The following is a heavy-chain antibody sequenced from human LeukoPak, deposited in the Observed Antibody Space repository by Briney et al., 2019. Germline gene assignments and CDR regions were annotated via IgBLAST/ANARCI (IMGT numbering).Heavy chain of an antibody. V-gene: IGHV4-39*01. Sequence: SETLSLTCTVSGASVSGNSYYWGWIRQPPGKGLEWIGNIYYSGRTHYNPSLKSRVTMSVDTSKNQFSLRLNSVTAADTAVYYCARAWGSGWYTWFDPWGQGTLVTVSS. CDR2: IYYSGRT. CDR3: ARAWGSGWYTWFDP. J-gene: IGHJ5*02. CDR1: GASVSGNSYY. D-gene: IGHD6-19*01.